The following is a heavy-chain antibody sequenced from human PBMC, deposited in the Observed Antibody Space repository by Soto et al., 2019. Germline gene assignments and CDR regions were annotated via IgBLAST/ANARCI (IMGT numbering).Heavy chain of an antibody. J-gene: IGHJ6*02. CDR2: ISAYNGNT. Sequence: SCKASGYTFTSYGISWVRQAPGQGLEWMGWISAYNGNTNYAQKLQGRVTMTTDTSTSTAYMELRSLRSDDTAVYYCARDSTRPRVVGLSRYYYYGMDVWGQGTTVTVSS. CDR3: ARDSTRPRVVGLSRYYYYGMDV. CDR1: GYTFTSYG. D-gene: IGHD2-2*01. V-gene: IGHV1-18*01.